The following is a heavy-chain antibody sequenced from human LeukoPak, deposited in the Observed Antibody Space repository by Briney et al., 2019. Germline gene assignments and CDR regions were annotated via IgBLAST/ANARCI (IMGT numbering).Heavy chain of an antibody. J-gene: IGHJ3*02. D-gene: IGHD6-25*01. Sequence: ASVKVSCKASGYTFTGYYMHWVRQAPGHGLEWMGYMNPNSGNTGYAQKFQDRVTITTSISTSTAYMELSSLRSEDTAVYYCARELRHDDIWGQGTMVTVSS. CDR2: MNPNSGNT. CDR1: GYTFTGYY. CDR3: ARELRHDDI. V-gene: IGHV1-8*03.